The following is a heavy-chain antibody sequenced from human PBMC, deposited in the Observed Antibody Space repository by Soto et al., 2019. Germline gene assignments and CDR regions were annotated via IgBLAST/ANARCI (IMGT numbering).Heavy chain of an antibody. D-gene: IGHD3-22*01. V-gene: IGHV3-23*01. CDR3: AKDRRSISGYYYFDY. J-gene: IGHJ4*02. CDR2: ISGSGGST. Sequence: GGSLRLSCAASGFTFSSYAMSWVRQAPGKGLEWVSAISGSGGSTYYADSVKGRFTISRDNSKNTLYLQMNSLRAEDTAVYYCAKDRRSISGYYYFDYWGQGTLVTVSS. CDR1: GFTFSSYA.